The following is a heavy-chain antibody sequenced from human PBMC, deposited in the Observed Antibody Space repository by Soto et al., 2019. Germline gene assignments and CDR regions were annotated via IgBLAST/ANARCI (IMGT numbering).Heavy chain of an antibody. CDR2: IYYSGNT. V-gene: IGHV4-59*01. CDR3: ARLGSAAGAFDY. Sequence: QVQLQESGPGLVKPSETLSLTCIVSGGSISSYYWNWIRQPPGKGLEWIGYIYYSGNTNYNPSLQSRVTISVNTSKNQSSLKLSSVTAADTAVYYCARLGSAAGAFDYWGQGTLVTVSS. J-gene: IGHJ4*02. D-gene: IGHD3-10*01. CDR1: GGSISSYY.